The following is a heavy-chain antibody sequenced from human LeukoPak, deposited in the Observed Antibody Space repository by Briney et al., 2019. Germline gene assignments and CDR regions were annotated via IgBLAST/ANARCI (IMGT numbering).Heavy chain of an antibody. V-gene: IGHV3-33*01. CDR3: ARDDSGWYFDY. CDR2: IWYDGSNK. D-gene: IGHD6-19*01. CDR1: GFTFSSYG. J-gene: IGHJ4*02. Sequence: GGSLRLSCAASGFTFSSYGMHWVRQAPGKGLEWVAVIWYDGSNKYYADSVKRRFTISRDNSKNTLYLQMNSLRAEDTAVYYCARDDSGWYFDYWGQGTLVTVSS.